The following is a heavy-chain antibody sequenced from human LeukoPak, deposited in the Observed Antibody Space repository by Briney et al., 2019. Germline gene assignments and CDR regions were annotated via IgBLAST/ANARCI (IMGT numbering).Heavy chain of an antibody. CDR2: ISSGSRYM. CDR3: ATDVRDEYSSGWYPIGY. D-gene: IGHD6-19*01. CDR1: GFTFSTYS. J-gene: IGHJ4*02. Sequence: GGSLRLSCAASGFTFSTYSMNWVRQAPGKGLEWVSSISSGSRYMYYADSVKGRFTISRDNAKNSLYLLMNSLRAEDTAVYYCATDVRDEYSSGWYPIGYWGQGTLVAVSS. V-gene: IGHV3-21*01.